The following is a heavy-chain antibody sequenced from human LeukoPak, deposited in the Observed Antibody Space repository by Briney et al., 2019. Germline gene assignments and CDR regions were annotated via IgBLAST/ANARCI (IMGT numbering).Heavy chain of an antibody. CDR2: IYYSGST. CDR1: GGSISSSGYY. Sequence: SETLPLTCTVSGGSISSSGYYWGWIRQPPGKGLEWIASIYYSGSTYYNPSLKSRVTISVDTSKNQFSLKLSSVTAADTAVYYCARRDYGSGSYYPSDDYWGQGTLVTVSS. D-gene: IGHD3-10*01. J-gene: IGHJ4*02. CDR3: ARRDYGSGSYYPSDDY. V-gene: IGHV4-39*01.